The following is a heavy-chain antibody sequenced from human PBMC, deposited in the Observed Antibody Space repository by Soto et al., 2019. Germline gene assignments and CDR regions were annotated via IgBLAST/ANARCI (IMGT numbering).Heavy chain of an antibody. Sequence: EVQLLESGGGLVQPGGSLRLSCAASGFTFSSYAMSWVRQAPGKGLEWVSAISGSGGSTYYADSVKGRFTISRDNSKNTLYLQMNSLRAEDTAVYYCAKAVGYCSSTSCSSVAYYYYGMDVWGQGSTVTVSS. J-gene: IGHJ6*02. CDR3: AKAVGYCSSTSCSSVAYYYYGMDV. D-gene: IGHD2-2*01. CDR1: GFTFSSYA. V-gene: IGHV3-23*01. CDR2: ISGSGGST.